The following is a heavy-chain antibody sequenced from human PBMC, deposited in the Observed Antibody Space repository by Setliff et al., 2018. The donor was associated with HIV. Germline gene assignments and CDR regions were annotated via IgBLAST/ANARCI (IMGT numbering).Heavy chain of an antibody. CDR3: ARDGYYYDSSGHLAYYFDY. CDR2: INPSGGST. D-gene: IGHD3-22*01. V-gene: IGHV1-46*01. CDR1: GYTFTSYY. J-gene: IGHJ4*02. Sequence: ASVKVSCKASGYTFTSYYMHWVRQAPGQGLEWMGIINPSGGSTSYAQKFQGRVTMTRDTSTSTAYMELTNLRSDDSAIYYCARDGYYYDSSGHLAYYFDYWGQGQWSPSPQ.